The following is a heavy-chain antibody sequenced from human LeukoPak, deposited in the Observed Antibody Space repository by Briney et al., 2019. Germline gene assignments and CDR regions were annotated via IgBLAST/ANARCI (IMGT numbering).Heavy chain of an antibody. CDR1: GFTFSSYA. J-gene: IGHJ4*02. CDR3: AKDGPYSSGWYGY. D-gene: IGHD6-19*01. CDR2: ISSGGGST. V-gene: IGHV3-23*01. Sequence: PGGSLRLSCAASGFTFSSYAMSWVRQAPGKGLEWVSAISSGGGSTFYADSVKGRFTISRDNSKHTLSLQMNSLRAEDTAVYYCAKDGPYSSGWYGYWGQGTLVTVSS.